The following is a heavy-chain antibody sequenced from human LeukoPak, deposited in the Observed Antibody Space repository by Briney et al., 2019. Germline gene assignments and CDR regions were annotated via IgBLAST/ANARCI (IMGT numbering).Heavy chain of an antibody. V-gene: IGHV4-4*02. D-gene: IGHD3/OR15-3a*01. CDR2: IYHSGST. Sequence: PSGTLSLTCAVSGGSISSSNWWSWVRQPPGKGLEWIGEIYHSGSTNYNPSLKSRVTISVDKSKNQFSLKLSSVTAADTAVYSCARDFWAGPSYYYYYGMDVWGQGTTVTVSS. CDR1: GGSISSSNW. CDR3: ARDFWAGPSYYYYYGMDV. J-gene: IGHJ6*02.